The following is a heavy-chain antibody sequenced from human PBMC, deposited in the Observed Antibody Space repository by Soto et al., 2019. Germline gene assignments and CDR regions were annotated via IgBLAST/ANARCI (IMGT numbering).Heavy chain of an antibody. CDR1: GGSIGGYY. V-gene: IGHV4-4*07. D-gene: IGHD3-9*01. J-gene: IGHJ4*02. CDR3: ARDRESFEEHYFDS. CDR2: FYFTGIS. Sequence: QVQLKESGPGMVKPSETLSLTCSISGGSIGGYYWSWIRQPAGKGLEWIGRFYFTGISNYNPSLKSRVSMSAGTAKNQFSLKLTSVTAADTAVYYCARDRESFEEHYFDSWGQGILVTVSS.